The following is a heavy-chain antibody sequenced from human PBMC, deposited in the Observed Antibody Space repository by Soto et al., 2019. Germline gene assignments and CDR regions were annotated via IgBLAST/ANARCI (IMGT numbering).Heavy chain of an antibody. V-gene: IGHV3-73*01. D-gene: IGHD4-17*01. CDR2: IRSKANSYAT. CDR3: TRPPTTVTTSDY. J-gene: IGHJ4*02. Sequence: EVQLVESGGGLVQPGGSLKLSCAASGFTFSGSAMHWVRQASGKGLEWVGRIRSKANSYATAYAASVKGRFTISRDDYKNTAYLQMNSLKTEDTAVYYCTRPPTTVTTSDYWGQGTLVTVSS. CDR1: GFTFSGSA.